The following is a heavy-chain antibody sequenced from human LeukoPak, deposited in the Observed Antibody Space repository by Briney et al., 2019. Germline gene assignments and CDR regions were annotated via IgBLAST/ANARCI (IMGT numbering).Heavy chain of an antibody. D-gene: IGHD5-18*01. J-gene: IGHJ5*02. Sequence: GGSLRLSCAASGFTFSSYWMSWVRQAPGKGLEWVANIKQDGSEKYYVDSVKGRFTISRDNAKNSLYLQMNSLKAEDTAVYYCARDLSDSYGYVGAHWFDPWGQGTLVTVSS. CDR1: GFTFSSYW. V-gene: IGHV3-7*01. CDR3: ARDLSDSYGYVGAHWFDP. CDR2: IKQDGSEK.